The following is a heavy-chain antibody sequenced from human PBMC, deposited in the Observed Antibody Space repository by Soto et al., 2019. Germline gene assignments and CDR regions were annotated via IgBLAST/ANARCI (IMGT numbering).Heavy chain of an antibody. CDR2: IRTKAYGGTT. CDR3: TRETSSGYDY. D-gene: IGHD5-12*01. CDR1: GFTLNAYA. V-gene: IGHV3-49*03. J-gene: IGHJ4*02. Sequence: GGSLRLSCTTSGFTLNAYAMSWFRQAPGKGLEWVGFIRTKAYGGTTEYAASVKGRFTISRDDSKTIAYLQMNSLKTEDTAVYYCTRETSSGYDYWGQGTQVTVSS.